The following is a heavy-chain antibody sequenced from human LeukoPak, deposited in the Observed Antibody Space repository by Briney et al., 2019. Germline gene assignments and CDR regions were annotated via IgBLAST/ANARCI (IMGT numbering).Heavy chain of an antibody. CDR2: INQEGNDK. Sequence: GGSLRLSCAASGLTFRNYWMTWVRQAPGKGLEWVANINQEGNDKYYVDSVKGRFTISRDNTKNSLFLQMNSLRAEDTAVYYCVVTRTRGDHWGQGTLVTVSS. J-gene: IGHJ4*02. V-gene: IGHV3-7*03. CDR1: GLTFRNYW. CDR3: VVTRTRGDH. D-gene: IGHD4-23*01.